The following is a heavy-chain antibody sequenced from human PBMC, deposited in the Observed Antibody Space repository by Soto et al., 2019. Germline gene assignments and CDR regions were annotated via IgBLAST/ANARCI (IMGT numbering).Heavy chain of an antibody. CDR1: GGTFRTSA. CDR2: SMPIFRTP. V-gene: IGHV1-69*12. Sequence: QVQLEQSGAEVKKPGSSVKVSCKASGGTFRTSAISWVRQAPGQGLEWMGGSMPIFRTPDYAQKFQGRVIITADEFTGTAYMELSGLRSDDTAVYYCARDKGRPQLGGNYYYVLAVWGQGTTITVSS. CDR3: ARDKGRPQLGGNYYYVLAV. D-gene: IGHD3-3*02. J-gene: IGHJ6*02.